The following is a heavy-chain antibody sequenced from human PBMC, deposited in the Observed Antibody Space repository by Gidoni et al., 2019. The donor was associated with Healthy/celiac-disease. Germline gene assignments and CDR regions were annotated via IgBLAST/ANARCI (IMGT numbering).Heavy chain of an antibody. Sequence: QVQLVQSGAEVKKPGSSVKVSCKASGGTFSSYTISWVRQAPGQGLEWMGRIIPILGIANYEKKFQGRVTITADKSTSTAYMELSSLRSEDTAVYYCATGGGGYQSAFDIWGQGTMVTVSS. CDR3: ATGGGGYQSAFDI. D-gene: IGHD3-16*02. CDR1: GGTFSSYT. J-gene: IGHJ3*02. V-gene: IGHV1-69*02. CDR2: IIPILGIA.